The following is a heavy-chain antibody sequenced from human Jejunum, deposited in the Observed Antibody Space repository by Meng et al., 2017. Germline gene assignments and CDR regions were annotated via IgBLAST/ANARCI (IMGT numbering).Heavy chain of an antibody. Sequence: GESLKISCAASGFTFRNYWMTWVRQAPGKGLEWVANINQDGSVKYIVDSVKGRCTISRDNAKNSLYLQMNSLRAEDTALYYCAKASGSTGYYYVDCWGQGTLVTVSS. D-gene: IGHD3-22*01. CDR2: INQDGSVK. J-gene: IGHJ4*02. CDR3: AKASGSTGYYYVDC. CDR1: GFTFRNYW. V-gene: IGHV3-7*03.